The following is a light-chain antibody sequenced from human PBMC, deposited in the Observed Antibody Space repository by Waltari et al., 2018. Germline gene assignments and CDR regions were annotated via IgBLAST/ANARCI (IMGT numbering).Light chain of an antibody. Sequence: EIVLTQSPGMLSLSPGERATLSCRDSQSVSSSYLAWYQQKPGQAPRLLIYGASSRATGIPDRFSGSGSGTDFTLTISRLEPEDFAVYYCQQYGGSPLTFGGGTKVEI. V-gene: IGKV3-20*01. CDR3: QQYGGSPLT. J-gene: IGKJ4*01. CDR1: QSVSSSY. CDR2: GAS.